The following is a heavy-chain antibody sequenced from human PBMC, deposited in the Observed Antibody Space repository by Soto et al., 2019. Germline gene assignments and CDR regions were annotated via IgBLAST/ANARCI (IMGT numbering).Heavy chain of an antibody. CDR1: GFTFSSYG. J-gene: IGHJ5*02. CDR2: ISYDGSNK. Sequence: QVQLVESGGGVVQPGRSLRLSCAASGFTFSSYGMHWVRQAPGKGLEWVAVISYDGSNKYYADSVKGRFTISRDNSKNTLYLQMNSLRAEDTAVYYCAKDTAMVRGVINNWFDPWGQGTLVTVSS. V-gene: IGHV3-30*18. CDR3: AKDTAMVRGVINNWFDP. D-gene: IGHD3-10*01.